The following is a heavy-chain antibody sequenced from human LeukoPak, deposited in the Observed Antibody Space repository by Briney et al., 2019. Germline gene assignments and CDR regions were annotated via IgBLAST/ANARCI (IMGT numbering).Heavy chain of an antibody. D-gene: IGHD4-23*01. Sequence: SETLSLTCTVSGGSISSYYWSWIRQPPGKGLEWIGYIYYSGSTNYNPSLKSRVTISVDTSKNQFSLKLSSVTAADTAVYYCARGGYGGNPEYYYYMDVWGKGTTVTVSS. CDR2: IYYSGST. CDR1: GGSISSYY. V-gene: IGHV4-59*01. CDR3: ARGGYGGNPEYYYYMDV. J-gene: IGHJ6*03.